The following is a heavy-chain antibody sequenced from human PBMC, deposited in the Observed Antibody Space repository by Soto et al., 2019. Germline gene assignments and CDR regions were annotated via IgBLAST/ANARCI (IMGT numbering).Heavy chain of an antibody. CDR2: ICNNGGAA. CDR1: SGSIFSSNW. V-gene: IGHV4-4*02. J-gene: IGHJ4*02. Sequence: QVQLQESGPGLVTPSGTLSLTCAVSSGSIFSSNWWSWVRQPPGKGLEWIGEICNNGGAANYNPSLRSRVIISVDTSKNEFSLKLFSVTAADTAVYYCASHLVMTGTRGFDHWGLGTLVTVSS. CDR3: ASHLVMTGTRGFDH. D-gene: IGHD3-9*01.